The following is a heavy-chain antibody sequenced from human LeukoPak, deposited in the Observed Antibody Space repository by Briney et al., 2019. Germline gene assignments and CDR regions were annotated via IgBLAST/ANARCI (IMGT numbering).Heavy chain of an antibody. CDR2: INHSGST. Sequence: GSLRLSCAASGFTFSSYAMHWIRQPPGKGLEWIGEINHSGSTNYNPSLKSRVTISVDTSKNQFSLKLSSVTAADTAVYYCARGVIVVVIKRPNWFDPWGQGTLVTVSS. V-gene: IGHV4-34*01. D-gene: IGHD3-22*01. CDR1: GFTFSSYA. CDR3: ARGVIVVVIKRPNWFDP. J-gene: IGHJ5*02.